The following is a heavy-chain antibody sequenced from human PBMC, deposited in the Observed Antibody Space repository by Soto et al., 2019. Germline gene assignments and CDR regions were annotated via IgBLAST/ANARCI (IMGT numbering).Heavy chain of an antibody. CDR1: GFTFSDYA. J-gene: IGHJ4*02. CDR2: IWHDGTNK. CDR3: ARVHGYDSSGYYQDY. D-gene: IGHD3-22*01. V-gene: IGHV3-33*01. Sequence: PGGSLRLSCAASGFTFSDYAMHWVRQAPGKGLEWVAVIWHDGTNKYYADSVKGRFTISRDNAKNSLYLQMNSLRAEDTAVYYCARVHGYDSSGYYQDYWGQGTLVTVSS.